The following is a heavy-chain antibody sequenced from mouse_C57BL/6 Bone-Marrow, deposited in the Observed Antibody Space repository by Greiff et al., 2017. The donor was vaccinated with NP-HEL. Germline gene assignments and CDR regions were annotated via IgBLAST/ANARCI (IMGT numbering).Heavy chain of an antibody. CDR1: GFTFSDYG. D-gene: IGHD1-1*01. Sequence: EVKLMESGGGLVQPGGSLKLSCAASGFTFSDYGMAWVRQAPRKGPEWVAFISNLAYSIYYADTVTGRFTISRENAKNTLYLEMSSLRSEDTAMYYCARTPHYYGSSYIFDYWGQGTTLTVSS. J-gene: IGHJ2*01. CDR2: ISNLAYSI. CDR3: ARTPHYYGSSYIFDY. V-gene: IGHV5-15*01.